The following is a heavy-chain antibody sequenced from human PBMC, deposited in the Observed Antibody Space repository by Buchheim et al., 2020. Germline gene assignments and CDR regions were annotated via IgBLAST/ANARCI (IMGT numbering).Heavy chain of an antibody. D-gene: IGHD2-15*01. Sequence: EVQLLESGGGLVQPGGSLRLSCAAPGFTFGSYDMSWVRQAPGKGLEWVSCISGSADTTYYADSVKGRFTISRDNSKNTLFLQMNSLRVEDTAVYHCAKSLGRSCYSAIDNWGQGTL. V-gene: IGHV3-23*01. J-gene: IGHJ4*02. CDR3: AKSLGRSCYSAIDN. CDR1: GFTFGSYD. CDR2: ISGSADTT.